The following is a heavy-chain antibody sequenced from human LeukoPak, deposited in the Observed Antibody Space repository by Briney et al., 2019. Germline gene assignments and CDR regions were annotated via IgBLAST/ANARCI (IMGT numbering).Heavy chain of an antibody. D-gene: IGHD6-13*01. CDR1: GFTFSNAW. V-gene: IGHV3-15*01. CDR2: IQSKTDGGTS. Sequence: GGSLRLSCVASGFTFSNAWMNWVRQAPGKGLEWVGRIQSKTDGGTSDYGAPVKGRFTISRDDSKNTLYLQMNSLRAEDTAVYYCAKEHSNNWYDAFDIWGQGTMATVS. CDR3: AKEHSNNWYDAFDI. J-gene: IGHJ3*02.